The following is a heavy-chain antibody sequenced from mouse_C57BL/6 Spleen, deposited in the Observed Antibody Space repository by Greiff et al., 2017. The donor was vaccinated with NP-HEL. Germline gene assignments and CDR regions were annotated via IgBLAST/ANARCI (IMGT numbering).Heavy chain of an antibody. CDR3: ARPFTTVVATDWYFDV. D-gene: IGHD1-1*01. Sequence: VQLQQPGAELVMPGASVKLSCKASGYTFTSYWMHWVKQRPGQGLEWIGEIDPSDSYTNYIQKFKGKSTLTVDKSSSTAYMQLSSLTSEDSAVYYCARPFTTVVATDWYFDVWGTGTTVTVSS. J-gene: IGHJ1*03. CDR1: GYTFTSYW. V-gene: IGHV1-69*01. CDR2: IDPSDSYT.